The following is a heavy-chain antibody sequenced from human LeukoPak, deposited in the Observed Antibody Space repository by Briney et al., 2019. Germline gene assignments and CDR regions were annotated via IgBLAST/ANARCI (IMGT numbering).Heavy chain of an antibody. CDR1: GFTFEDYA. CDR2: IGWNSGSI. Sequence: GGSLRLSCAVSGFTFEDYAMHWVRQVPGKGLEWVSGIGWNSGSIGYADSVKGRFTISRDNAKNSLYLQMNTLRAEDTALYCCARDSRAYYYYGMDVWGQGTTVTVSS. V-gene: IGHV3-9*01. CDR3: ARDSRAYYYYGMDV. J-gene: IGHJ6*02.